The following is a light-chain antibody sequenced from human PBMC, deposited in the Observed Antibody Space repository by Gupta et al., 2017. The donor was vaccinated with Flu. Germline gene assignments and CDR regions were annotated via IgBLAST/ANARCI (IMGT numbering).Light chain of an antibody. V-gene: IGLV2-14*01. CDR3: SSYTSSSNYV. J-gene: IGLJ1*01. CDR1: SSDVGGYNY. CDR2: EVS. Sequence: QSALTQPASVSGSPGQSITISCTGTSSDVGGYNYVSWYHQHPGKAPKFMIYEVSNRPAGVSNRFSGSKSGNTASLTISGLQAEDEADYYCSSYTSSSNYVFGTGTKVTVL.